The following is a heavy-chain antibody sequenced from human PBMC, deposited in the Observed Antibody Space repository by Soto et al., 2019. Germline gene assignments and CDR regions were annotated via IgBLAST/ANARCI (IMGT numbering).Heavy chain of an antibody. V-gene: IGHV3-23*01. J-gene: IGHJ3*02. CDR1: GFMFRNSA. CDR3: ARAKAVVIAALDI. D-gene: IGHD2-21*01. CDR2: VSDNGGSRGGT. Sequence: GGSLRLSCKASGFMFRNSAMTWVRQAPGQGLQWVASVSDNGGSRGGTYYADSVKGRFTISRDNSKNTLYLPLDSLTGADTAVYYCARAKAVVIAALDIWGQGTMVTVSS.